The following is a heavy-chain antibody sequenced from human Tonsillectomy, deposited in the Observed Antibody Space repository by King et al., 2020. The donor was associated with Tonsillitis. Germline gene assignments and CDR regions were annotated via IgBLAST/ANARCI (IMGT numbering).Heavy chain of an antibody. CDR2: ITHDGST. CDR1: GWSFSDYY. J-gene: IGHJ3*02. CDR3: ARGCSSSNCYDAFDM. D-gene: IGHD2-2*01. V-gene: IGHV4-34*01. Sequence: HVQLQQWGAGLLKPSDTLSLICAVYGWSFSDYYWNWIRQPPGKGLEWIGEITHDGSTNYNPALKGRVTISKETSKNQFSLKLSSVTAADAALYYCARGCSSSNCYDAFDMWGQGTMVTISS.